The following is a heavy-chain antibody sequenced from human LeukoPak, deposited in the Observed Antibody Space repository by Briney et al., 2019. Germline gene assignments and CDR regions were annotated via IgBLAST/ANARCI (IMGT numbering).Heavy chain of an antibody. CDR3: ARGYYGSGSYSFDY. CDR2: MNPNSGNT. J-gene: IGHJ4*02. D-gene: IGHD3-10*01. Sequence: ASVKVSCKASGYTFTSYDINWVRQATGQGLEWMGWMNPNSGNTGYARKFQGRVTMTRNTSISTAYMELSSLRSEDTAVYYCARGYYGSGSYSFDYWGQGTLVTVSS. CDR1: GYTFTSYD. V-gene: IGHV1-8*01.